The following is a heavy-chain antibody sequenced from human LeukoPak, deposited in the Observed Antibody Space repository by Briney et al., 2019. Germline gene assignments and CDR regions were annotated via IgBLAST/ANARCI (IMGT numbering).Heavy chain of an antibody. J-gene: IGHJ4*02. Sequence: ASVKVSCKASGYTFTRYTIHWVRQAPGQRLEWMGWINPGNGNTQCSQNFQGRVTMTRDTSATTAYMELSSLDSEDTAVYYCATGAGNSWFDDWGQGTLVTVFS. V-gene: IGHV1-3*01. CDR1: GYTFTRYT. CDR3: ATGAGNSWFDD. D-gene: IGHD6-13*01. CDR2: INPGNGNT.